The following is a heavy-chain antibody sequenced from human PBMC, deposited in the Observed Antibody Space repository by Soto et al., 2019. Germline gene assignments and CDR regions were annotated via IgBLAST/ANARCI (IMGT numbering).Heavy chain of an antibody. V-gene: IGHV3-23*01. D-gene: IGHD3-22*01. Sequence: PGGSLRLSCAASGFTFSSYAMTWVRQAPGKGLKWVSAISGSGGSTYYVDSVKGRFTISRDNSRNTLYLQMNSLRAEDTAVYYCAKDHGDGSGYYSNPNFDYWGQGTLVTV. CDR3: AKDHGDGSGYYSNPNFDY. CDR2: ISGSGGST. J-gene: IGHJ4*02. CDR1: GFTFSSYA.